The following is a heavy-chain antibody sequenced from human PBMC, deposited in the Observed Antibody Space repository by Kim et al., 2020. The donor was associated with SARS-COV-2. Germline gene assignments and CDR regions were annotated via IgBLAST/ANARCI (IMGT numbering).Heavy chain of an antibody. Sequence: NEAQKFQGWVTMTRDTSISTAYMELSRLRSDDTAVYYCASGDPGPYGMDVWGQGTTVTVSS. J-gene: IGHJ6*02. D-gene: IGHD7-27*01. V-gene: IGHV1-2*04. CDR3: ASGDPGPYGMDV.